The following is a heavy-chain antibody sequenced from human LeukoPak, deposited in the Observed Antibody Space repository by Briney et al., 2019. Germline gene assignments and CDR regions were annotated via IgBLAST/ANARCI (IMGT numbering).Heavy chain of an antibody. Sequence: SETLSLTCTVSGGSISSYYWSWIRQPAGKGLEWIGRIYTSGSTNYNPSLKSRVTMSVGTSKNQFSLKLSSVTAADTAVYYCARGPGYSSSWYSSLWYYYYMDVWGKGTTVTISS. V-gene: IGHV4-4*07. CDR3: ARGPGYSSSWYSSLWYYYYMDV. D-gene: IGHD6-13*01. J-gene: IGHJ6*03. CDR2: IYTSGST. CDR1: GGSISSYY.